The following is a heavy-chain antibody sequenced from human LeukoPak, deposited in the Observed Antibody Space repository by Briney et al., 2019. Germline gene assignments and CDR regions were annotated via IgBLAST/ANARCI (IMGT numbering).Heavy chain of an antibody. V-gene: IGHV4-39*07. Sequence: PSETLSLTCSVSGGSITTSDYYWGWIRQPPGKGLEWIASIYSGGSTYYNPSLKSRLTISIDTSKNHFSLNLTSVTAADTAVYYCGRDPAAVPAGFWGQGTLVTVS. CDR2: IYSGGST. CDR1: GGSITTSDYY. J-gene: IGHJ4*02. D-gene: IGHD2-2*01. CDR3: GRDPAAVPAGF.